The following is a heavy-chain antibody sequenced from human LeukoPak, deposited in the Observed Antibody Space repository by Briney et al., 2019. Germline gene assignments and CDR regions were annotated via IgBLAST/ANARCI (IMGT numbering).Heavy chain of an antibody. CDR3: ARDRGYSSFDH. D-gene: IGHD4-23*01. V-gene: IGHV3-7*01. CDR2: IKEDGSEI. J-gene: IGHJ4*02. CDR1: GFTFSSYG. Sequence: PGGSLRLSCAASGFTFSSYGMHWVRQAPGKGLEWVANIKEDGSEINYVDSVKGRFTISRDNAKNSVYLQMNSLRVEDTAVYYCARDRGYSSFDHWGQGTLVTVSS.